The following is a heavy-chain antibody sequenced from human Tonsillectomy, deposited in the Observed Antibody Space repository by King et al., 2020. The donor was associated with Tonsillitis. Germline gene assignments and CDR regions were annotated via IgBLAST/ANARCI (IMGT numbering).Heavy chain of an antibody. CDR2: ISYDGSNK. CDR1: GFTFFSYG. CDR3: AKSDVRYCSGGSCFDSFDP. J-gene: IGHJ5*02. Sequence: QVQLVESGGGVVQPGRSLRLSCAASGFTFFSYGMHWVRQAPGKGLEWVAVISYDGSNKYYADSVKGRFTISRDNSKNTLYLQMNSLRAEDTAVYYCAKSDVRYCSGGSCFDSFDPWGQGTLVTVSS. D-gene: IGHD2-15*01. V-gene: IGHV3-30*18.